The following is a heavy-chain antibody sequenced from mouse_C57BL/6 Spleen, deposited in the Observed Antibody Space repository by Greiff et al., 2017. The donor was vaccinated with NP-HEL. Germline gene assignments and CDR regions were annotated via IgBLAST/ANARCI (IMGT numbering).Heavy chain of an antibody. Sequence: EVQGVESGGGLVKPGGSLKLSCAASGFTFSDYGMHWVRQAPEKGLEWVAYISSGSSTIYYADTVKGRFTISRDNAKNTLFLQMTSLRSEDTDMYYCAKNFYYAVDYWGQGTSVAVSS. CDR1: GFTFSDYG. V-gene: IGHV5-17*01. CDR3: AKNFYYAVDY. J-gene: IGHJ4*01. CDR2: ISSGSSTI.